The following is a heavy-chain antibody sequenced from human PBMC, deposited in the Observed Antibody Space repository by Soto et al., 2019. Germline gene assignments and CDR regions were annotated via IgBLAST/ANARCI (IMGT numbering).Heavy chain of an antibody. CDR2: IHPNSGGT. Sequence: ASVKVSCKASGYTFTGYYMHWERQAPGQGLEWMGWIHPNSGGTNYAQKFQGRVTMTRDTSISTAYMELSRLRYYDTAVYYCARGKDYDYVWGSYHLDYWGQGTLVTVSS. V-gene: IGHV1-2*02. D-gene: IGHD3-16*02. CDR3: ARGKDYDYVWGSYHLDY. CDR1: GYTFTGYY. J-gene: IGHJ4*02.